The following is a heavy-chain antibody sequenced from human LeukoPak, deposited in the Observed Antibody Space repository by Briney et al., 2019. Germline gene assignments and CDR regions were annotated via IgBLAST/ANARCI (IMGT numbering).Heavy chain of an antibody. V-gene: IGHV3-23*01. CDR1: GFTFSSYA. D-gene: IGHD4-17*01. CDR3: ARDMTTAYYNPPAFDI. J-gene: IGHJ3*02. Sequence: GGSLRLSCAASGFTFSSYAMSWVRQAPGKGLEWVSAISGSGGSTYYADSVKGRFTISRDNSKNTLYLQMNSLRAEDTAVYYCARDMTTAYYNPPAFDIWGQGTMVTVSS. CDR2: ISGSGGST.